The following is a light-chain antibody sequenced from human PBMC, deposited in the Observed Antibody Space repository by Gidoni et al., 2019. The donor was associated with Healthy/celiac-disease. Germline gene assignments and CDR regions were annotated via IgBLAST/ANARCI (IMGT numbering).Light chain of an antibody. CDR2: LGS. V-gene: IGKV2-28*01. J-gene: IGKJ1*01. CDR1: QSLLHSNGYNY. Sequence: DIVMTQSPLSLPVTPGEPASISCRSSQSLLHSNGYNYLDWYLQKPGQSPQLLIYLGSNRASGVPDDRFSGSGSGTDFTLKISRVEAEDVGVYYCMQALQTPWTFGQGTKVEIK. CDR3: MQALQTPWT.